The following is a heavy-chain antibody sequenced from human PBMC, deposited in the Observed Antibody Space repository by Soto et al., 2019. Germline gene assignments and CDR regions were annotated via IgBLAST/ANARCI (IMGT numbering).Heavy chain of an antibody. D-gene: IGHD6-13*01. Sequence: VQLLESGGGLVQPGGSLRLSCAASGFTFSSYAMSWVRQAPGKGLEWVSAISGSGGSTYYADSVKGRFTISRDNSKNTLYLQMNSLRAEDTAVYYCAKVLPYSSSWYNWYFDLWGRGTLVTVSS. J-gene: IGHJ2*01. CDR2: ISGSGGST. CDR1: GFTFSSYA. CDR3: AKVLPYSSSWYNWYFDL. V-gene: IGHV3-23*01.